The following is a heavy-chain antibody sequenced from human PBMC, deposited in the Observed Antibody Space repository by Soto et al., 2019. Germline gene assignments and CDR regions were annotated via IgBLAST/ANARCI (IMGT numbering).Heavy chain of an antibody. CDR2: INGRGNYK. CDR1: GFTLTTYT. V-gene: IGHV3-21*01. Sequence: GGSLRLSCAASGFTLTTYTMNWVRQAPGMGLEWVSSINGRGNYKYYTDSVEGRFTISRDNAQNSLYLQMNSLRAEDTAVYYCAREDGVAGATSAFDYWGQGTLVTVSS. CDR3: AREDGVAGATSAFDY. J-gene: IGHJ4*02. D-gene: IGHD1-26*01.